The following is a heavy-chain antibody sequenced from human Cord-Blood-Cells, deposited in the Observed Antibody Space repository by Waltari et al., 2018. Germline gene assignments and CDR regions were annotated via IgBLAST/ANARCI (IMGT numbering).Heavy chain of an antibody. CDR1: GYTFTSYA. CDR3: ARGKQLVPFDY. CDR2: INAGNGNT. Sequence: QVQLVQSGAEVKKPGASVKVSCKASGYTFTSYAMHWVRQAPGQRLEGMGWINAGNGNTKYSQKFQGRVTITRDTSASTAYMELSSLRSEDTAVYYCARGKQLVPFDYWGQGTLVTVSS. V-gene: IGHV1-3*01. J-gene: IGHJ4*02. D-gene: IGHD6-13*01.